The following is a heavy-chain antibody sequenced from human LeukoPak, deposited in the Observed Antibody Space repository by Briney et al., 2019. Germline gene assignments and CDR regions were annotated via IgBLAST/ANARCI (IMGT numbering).Heavy chain of an antibody. J-gene: IGHJ4*02. CDR2: IYYSGST. V-gene: IGHV4-30-4*02. CDR1: GGSISSGDYY. Sequence: SETLSLTCTVSGGSISSGDYYWSWIRQPPGKGLEWIGYIYYSGSTYYNPSLKSRVTISVDTSKNQFSLKLSSVTAADTAVYYCARDGPVPAVAGTWGQGTLVTVSS. D-gene: IGHD6-19*01. CDR3: ARDGPVPAVAGT.